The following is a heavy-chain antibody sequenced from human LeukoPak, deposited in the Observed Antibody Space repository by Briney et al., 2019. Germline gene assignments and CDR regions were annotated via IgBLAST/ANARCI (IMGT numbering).Heavy chain of an antibody. CDR2: IYSGGST. J-gene: IGHJ4*02. Sequence: GGSLRLSCAASGFTVSSNYMSWVRQAPGKGLEWVSAIYSGGSTYYTDSVKGRFTISRDNSKNTLYLQMNSLRAEDTALYYCARMFYDYIWGRFDYWGQGDLVTVS. CDR1: GFTVSSNY. CDR3: ARMFYDYIWGRFDY. D-gene: IGHD3-16*01. V-gene: IGHV3-53*01.